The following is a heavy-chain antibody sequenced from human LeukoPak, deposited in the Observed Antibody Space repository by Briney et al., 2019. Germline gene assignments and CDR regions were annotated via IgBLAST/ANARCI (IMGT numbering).Heavy chain of an antibody. CDR2: INYSGST. CDR1: GGSFSGYY. V-gene: IGHV4-34*01. CDR3: ARSGTTVGYYYYYGMDV. D-gene: IGHD1-7*01. J-gene: IGHJ6*02. Sequence: SETLSLTCAVYGGSFSGYYWSWIRQPPGKGLEWIGEINYSGSTNYNPSLKSRVTISVGTSKNQFSLKLSSVTAADTAVYYCARSGTTVGYYYYYGMDVWGQGATVTVSS.